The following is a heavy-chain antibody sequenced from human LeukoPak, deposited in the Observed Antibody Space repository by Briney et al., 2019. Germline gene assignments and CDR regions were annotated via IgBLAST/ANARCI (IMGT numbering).Heavy chain of an antibody. J-gene: IGHJ4*02. CDR1: GFTFSTYA. CDR2: SSYDGSNK. V-gene: IGHV3-30-3*01. Sequence: GGSLRLSCAASGFTFSTYAMHWVRQAPGKGLEWVAVSSYDGSNKYYADSVKGRFTISRDNSKNTLYLQMNSLRAEDTAVYYCATDPDYGDYGPPIDYWGQGTLVTVSS. D-gene: IGHD4-17*01. CDR3: ATDPDYGDYGPPIDY.